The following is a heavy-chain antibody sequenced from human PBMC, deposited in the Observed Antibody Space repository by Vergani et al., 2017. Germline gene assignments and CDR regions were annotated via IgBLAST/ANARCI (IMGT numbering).Heavy chain of an antibody. Sequence: EVQLLESGGGLVQPGGSLRLSCAASGFTFSSYAMSWVRQAPGKGLEWVSAISGSGGSTYYADSVKGRFTISRDNSKNTLYLQMNSLRAEDTAVYYCAKGGWLRLFYGTPFDYWGQGTLVTVSS. CDR2: ISGSGGST. J-gene: IGHJ4*02. V-gene: IGHV3-23*01. CDR1: GFTFSSYA. D-gene: IGHD5-12*01. CDR3: AKGGWLRLFYGTPFDY.